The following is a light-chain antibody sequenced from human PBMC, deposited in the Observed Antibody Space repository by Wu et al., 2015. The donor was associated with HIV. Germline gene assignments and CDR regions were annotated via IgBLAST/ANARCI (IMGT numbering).Light chain of an antibody. CDR2: GAS. CDR1: QSVSSN. V-gene: IGKV3-15*01. CDR3: QQYNNWPRT. Sequence: TVMTQSPATLSVSPGERATLSCRASQSVSSNLAWYQQKPGQAPRLLIYGASTRATGIPVRFSGSGSGTEFTLTISSMQSEDFAVYYCQQYNNWPRTFGQGTKVEIK. J-gene: IGKJ1*01.